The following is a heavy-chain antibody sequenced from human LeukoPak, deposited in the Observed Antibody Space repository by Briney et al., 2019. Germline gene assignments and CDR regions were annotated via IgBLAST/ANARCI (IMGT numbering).Heavy chain of an antibody. D-gene: IGHD3-22*01. CDR1: GLTFSSYG. V-gene: IGHV3-30*03. J-gene: IGHJ3*02. Sequence: GGSLRLSCVASGLTFSSYGMHWVRQAPGKGLGWEAVISYDGSNKYYADSVKGRFTISRDNSKNTLYLQMNRLRVEDTAVYYCAIYYDSSGYETMNAFDIWGQGTMVTVSS. CDR2: ISYDGSNK. CDR3: AIYYDSSGYETMNAFDI.